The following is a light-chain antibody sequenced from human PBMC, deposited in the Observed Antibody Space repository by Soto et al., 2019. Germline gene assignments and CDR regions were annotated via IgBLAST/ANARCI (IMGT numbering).Light chain of an antibody. CDR2: DAS. V-gene: IGKV3-11*01. Sequence: EIVLTQSPATLSLSPGERATLSCRASQSVSSYLAWYQQKPGQAPRLLIYDASNRATGIPVRFSGSGSGTDFTLTISSLDPEDFAVYDCQQRRNWPPYTFGQGTKLEIK. CDR3: QQRRNWPPYT. CDR1: QSVSSY. J-gene: IGKJ2*01.